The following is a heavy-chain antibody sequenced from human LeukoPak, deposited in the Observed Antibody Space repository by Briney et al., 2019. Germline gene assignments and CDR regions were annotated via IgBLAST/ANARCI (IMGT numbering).Heavy chain of an antibody. Sequence: SETLSLTCTVSGGSISSYCWSWIRQPPGKGLEWIGYIYSSRSTNYNPSLKSRVTISVDTSRNQFSLNLSSVTAADTAAYYCARSRGYTYAFDYWGQGTLVTVFS. D-gene: IGHD5-18*01. J-gene: IGHJ4*02. CDR2: IYSSRST. CDR1: GGSISSYC. CDR3: ARSRGYTYAFDY. V-gene: IGHV4-59*01.